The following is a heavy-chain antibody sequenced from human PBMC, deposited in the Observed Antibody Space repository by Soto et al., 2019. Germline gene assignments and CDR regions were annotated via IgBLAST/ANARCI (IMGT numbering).Heavy chain of an antibody. Sequence: PSETLSLTCTVSGGSISSYYWSWIRQPPGKGLEWIGYIYYSGSTNYNPSLKSRVTISVDTSKNQFSLKLSSVTAADTAVYYCARGPKHRNWNYLEDYYYMDVWGKGTTVTVSS. V-gene: IGHV4-59*01. CDR2: IYYSGST. CDR1: GGSISSYY. J-gene: IGHJ6*03. D-gene: IGHD1-7*01. CDR3: ARGPKHRNWNYLEDYYYMDV.